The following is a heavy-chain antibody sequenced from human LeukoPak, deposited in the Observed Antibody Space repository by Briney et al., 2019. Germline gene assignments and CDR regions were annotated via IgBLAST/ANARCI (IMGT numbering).Heavy chain of an antibody. D-gene: IGHD3-10*01. Sequence: ASVKVSCKVSGYTLTELSMHWVRQAPGKGLEWMGGVDPEDGETIYAQKFQGRVTMTEDTSTDTAYMELSSLRSEDTAVYYCATATITMVRGDPDNWFDPWGQGTLVTVSS. CDR2: VDPEDGET. CDR3: ATATITMVRGDPDNWFDP. V-gene: IGHV1-24*01. CDR1: GYTLTELS. J-gene: IGHJ5*02.